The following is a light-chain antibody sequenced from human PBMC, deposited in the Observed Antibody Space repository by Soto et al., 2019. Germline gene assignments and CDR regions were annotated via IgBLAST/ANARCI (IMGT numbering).Light chain of an antibody. V-gene: IGKV3-20*01. Sequence: EIVLTQSPGTLSLSPGESATLSCRAGQSVSSSYLAWYQQKPGKAPRLLIYGASSRATGIPERFSGSGSGTDFTLTISRLEPEDFAVYYCQQYGSSPPRVTFGQGTRLEIK. CDR2: GAS. CDR3: QQYGSSPPRVT. J-gene: IGKJ5*01. CDR1: QSVSSSY.